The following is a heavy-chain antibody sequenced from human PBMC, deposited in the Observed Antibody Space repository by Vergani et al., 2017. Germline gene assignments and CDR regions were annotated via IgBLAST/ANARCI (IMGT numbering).Heavy chain of an antibody. CDR1: GFTFSSSG. Sequence: QVQLVESGGGVVQPGRSLRLSCAASGFTFSSSGMHWVRQAPGKGLEWVAVISYDGRNKYYADSVKGRFTISRDNSKNTLYLQMNSLRAEDTAVYYCARDLDQSWEPGGDWGQGTLVTVSS. D-gene: IGHD1-26*01. V-gene: IGHV3-30*03. CDR2: ISYDGRNK. J-gene: IGHJ4*02. CDR3: ARDLDQSWEPGGD.